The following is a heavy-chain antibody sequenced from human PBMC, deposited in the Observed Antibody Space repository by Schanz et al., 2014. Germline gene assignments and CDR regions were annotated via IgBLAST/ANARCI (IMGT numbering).Heavy chain of an antibody. CDR2: IYSGGST. J-gene: IGHJ3*01. Sequence: HLVESGGGLIQPGGSLRLSCAASGFTVSDNYMTWVRQAPGKGLEWVSVIYSGGSTYYADSVKGRFTISRDNSKNTLYLQMGSLREEDMAVYYCARDRYGYYNAPDAFDVWGQGTMVTVSS. CDR3: ARDRYGYYNAPDAFDV. D-gene: IGHD3-9*01. CDR1: GFTVSDNY. V-gene: IGHV3-53*01.